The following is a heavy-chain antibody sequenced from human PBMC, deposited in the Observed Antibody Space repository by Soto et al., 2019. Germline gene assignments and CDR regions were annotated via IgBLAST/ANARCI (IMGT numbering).Heavy chain of an antibody. CDR2: INPNTGAT. CDR3: ARDHNPAQYYHGLGV. J-gene: IGHJ6*02. D-gene: IGHD1-1*01. V-gene: IGHV1-2*02. CDR1: SYGMTVYH. Sequence: APVKVYCKTASYGMTVYHVRLVRQENGQGLEWMGWINPNTGATNYPQKFQGRVTMTSDTSISTAYMELSSLMSDDTAVYYCARDHNPAQYYHGLGVSGQGPTVTRSS.